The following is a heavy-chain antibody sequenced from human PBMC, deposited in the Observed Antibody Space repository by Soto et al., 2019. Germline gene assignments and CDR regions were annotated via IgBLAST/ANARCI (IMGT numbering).Heavy chain of an antibody. J-gene: IGHJ4*02. CDR3: ARDMSHDILTGYYWG. V-gene: IGHV3-21*01. CDR2: ISSSSSYI. CDR1: GFTFSNYA. Sequence: RLSCAASGFTFSNYAMSWVRQAPGKGLEWVSSISSSSSYIYYADSVKGRFTISRDNAKNSLYLQMNSLRAEDTAVYYCARDMSHDILTGYYWGWGQGTLVTVSS. D-gene: IGHD3-9*01.